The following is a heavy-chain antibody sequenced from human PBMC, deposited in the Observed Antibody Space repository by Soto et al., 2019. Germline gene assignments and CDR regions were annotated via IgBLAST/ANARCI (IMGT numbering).Heavy chain of an antibody. CDR1: GGSISSGGYY. Sequence: QVQLQESGPGLVKPSQTLSLTCTVSGGSISSGGYYWNWVRQHPGKGLEWIGYISYSGNTYYNPSLRSRVTISVDTSKNYFSLKLTSVTAADTAVYYCATPVVFCQPLPASDYWGQGTLVTVSS. V-gene: IGHV4-31*03. CDR3: ATPVVFCQPLPASDY. D-gene: IGHD2-2*01. J-gene: IGHJ4*02. CDR2: ISYSGNT.